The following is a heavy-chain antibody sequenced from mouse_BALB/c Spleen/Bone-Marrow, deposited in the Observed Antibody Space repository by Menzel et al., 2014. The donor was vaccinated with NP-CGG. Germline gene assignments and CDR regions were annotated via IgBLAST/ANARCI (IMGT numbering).Heavy chain of an antibody. CDR1: GYTFTRYY. CDR3: SLLGDY. V-gene: IGHV1-53*01. D-gene: IGHD1-1*01. CDR2: INPYNGGT. Sequence: VQLQQSGAELVKPGAPVKLSCKASGYTFTRYYMYWVKQRPGQGLEWIGGINPYNGGTHFNEKFKSKATLTVDKSSSTAYMQLNSLTSEDSAVYYCSLLGDYWGQGTTLTVSS. J-gene: IGHJ2*01.